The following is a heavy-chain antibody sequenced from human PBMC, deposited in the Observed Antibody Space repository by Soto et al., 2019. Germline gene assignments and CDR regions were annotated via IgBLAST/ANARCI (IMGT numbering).Heavy chain of an antibody. CDR3: ARDLSAMATGMDV. D-gene: IGHD5-18*01. J-gene: IGHJ6*02. CDR2: IYSGGST. CDR1: GFIVSSSY. V-gene: IGHV3-53*01. Sequence: EVQLVESGGGLIQPGGSLRLSCAASGFIVSSSYMRWVRQAPGKGLEWVSAIYSGGSTYYADSVKGRFTISRDNSKNMVYLQMNSLRAEETAVYYCARDLSAMATGMDVWGQGTTVIVSS.